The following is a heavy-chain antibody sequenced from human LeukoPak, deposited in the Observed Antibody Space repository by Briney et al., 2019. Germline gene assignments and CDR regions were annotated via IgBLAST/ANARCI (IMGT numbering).Heavy chain of an antibody. CDR2: IIPIFGTA. Sequence: SVKVSCKASGGTFSSYAISWVGQAPGQGLEWMGGIIPIFGTANYAQKFQGRVTITTDESTSTAYMELSSLRSEDTAVYYCARGHDYDFWSGHTPLDVWGKGTTVTVSS. V-gene: IGHV1-69*05. CDR3: ARGHDYDFWSGHTPLDV. CDR1: GGTFSSYA. D-gene: IGHD3-3*01. J-gene: IGHJ6*04.